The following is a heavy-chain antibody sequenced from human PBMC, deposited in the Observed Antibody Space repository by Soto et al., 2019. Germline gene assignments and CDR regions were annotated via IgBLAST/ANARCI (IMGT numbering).Heavy chain of an antibody. CDR2: VYPGDSYT. CDR3: ARLKEQLSYYCGMDV. J-gene: IGHJ6*02. D-gene: IGHD2-2*01. Sequence: PGELMKISNKASGCNFIAYWVAWVLQMTGTGLEWMGIVYPGDSYTIYSPSFRGQGTSSADKSISTAYLQWSSLKASDTAMYYCARLKEQLSYYCGMDVWGHGTTVTSP. V-gene: IGHV5-51*01. CDR1: GCNFIAYW.